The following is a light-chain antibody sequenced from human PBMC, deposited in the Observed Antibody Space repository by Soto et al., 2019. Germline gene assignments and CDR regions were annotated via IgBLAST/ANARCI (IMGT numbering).Light chain of an antibody. CDR2: SAS. Sequence: AIRMTQSPSSFSASAGDRVTITCRASQGISSHLAWYQQKPGKAPKLVIYSASTLESGVPSRFSGSGSGTDLALTISNLQSEYFATYYCQQYYSYPLTFGGGTKVEIK. J-gene: IGKJ4*01. V-gene: IGKV1-8*01. CDR3: QQYYSYPLT. CDR1: QGISSH.